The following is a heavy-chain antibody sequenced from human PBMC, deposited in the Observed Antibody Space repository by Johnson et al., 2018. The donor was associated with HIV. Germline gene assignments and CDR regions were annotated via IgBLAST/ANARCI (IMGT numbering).Heavy chain of an antibody. CDR2: IRYDGSNK. CDR3: AKGTDSSSSAQREDDAFDI. CDR1: GFTFSSYG. D-gene: IGHD6-6*01. J-gene: IGHJ3*02. Sequence: QVQLVESGGGVVQPGGSLRLSCAASGFTFSSYGMHWVRQAPGKGLEWVAFIRYDGSNKYYADSVKGRFTISRDNSKNTLYLQMNSLRAEDTAVYYCAKGTDSSSSAQREDDAFDIWGQGTMVTVSS. V-gene: IGHV3-30*02.